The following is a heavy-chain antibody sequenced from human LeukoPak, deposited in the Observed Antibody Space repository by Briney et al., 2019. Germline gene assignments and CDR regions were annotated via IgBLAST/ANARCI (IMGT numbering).Heavy chain of an antibody. CDR1: GFTFSDYY. CDR3: ARSHIPHYDYVWGSYRPDDAFDI. V-gene: IGHV3-11*01. D-gene: IGHD3-16*02. CDR2: ISSSGSTI. J-gene: IGHJ3*02. Sequence: PGGSLRLSCAASGFTFSDYYMSWIRQAPGKGLEWVSYISSSGSTIYYADSVKGRFTISRDNAKNSLYLQMNSLRAEDTAVYYSARSHIPHYDYVWGSYRPDDAFDIWGQGTMVTVSS.